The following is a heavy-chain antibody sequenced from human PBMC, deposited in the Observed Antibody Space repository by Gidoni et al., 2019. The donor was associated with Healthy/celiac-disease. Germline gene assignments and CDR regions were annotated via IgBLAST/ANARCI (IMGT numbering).Heavy chain of an antibody. CDR3: ARRGDYDSSGYYPSDY. D-gene: IGHD3-22*01. Sequence: QLQLQESGTGLVKPSETLSLTCTVSGGSISSSSYYWGWIRQPPGKGLEWIGSIYYSGSTYYNPSLKSRVTISVDTSKNQFSLKLSSVTAADTAVYYCARRGDYDSSGYYPSDYWGQGTLVTVSS. CDR1: GGSISSSSYY. V-gene: IGHV4-39*01. J-gene: IGHJ4*02. CDR2: IYYSGST.